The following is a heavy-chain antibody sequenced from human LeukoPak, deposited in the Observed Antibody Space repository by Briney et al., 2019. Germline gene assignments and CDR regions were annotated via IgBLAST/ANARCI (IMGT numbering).Heavy chain of an antibody. CDR2: IKSKTDGGTT. Sequence: GGSLRLSCAASGSTFSNAWMSWVRQAPGKGLEWVGRIKSKTDGGTTDYAAPVKGRFTISRDDSKNTLYLQMNSLKTEDTAVYYCTTGVWFGELSPAYWGQGTLVTVSS. CDR3: TTGVWFGELSPAY. D-gene: IGHD3-10*01. CDR1: GSTFSNAW. V-gene: IGHV3-15*01. J-gene: IGHJ4*02.